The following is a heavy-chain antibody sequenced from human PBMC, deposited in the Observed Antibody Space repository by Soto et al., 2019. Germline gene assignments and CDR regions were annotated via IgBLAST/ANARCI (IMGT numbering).Heavy chain of an antibody. CDR3: ARLARFLEWLSRPPNLQYGMDV. J-gene: IGHJ6*02. CDR1: GGSISSGGYS. CDR2: IYHSGST. V-gene: IGHV4-30-2*01. D-gene: IGHD3-3*01. Sequence: SETLSLTCAVSGGSISSGGYSWSWIRQPPGKGLEWIGYIYHSGSTYYNPSLKSRVTISVDRSKNQFSLKLSSVTAADTAVYYCARLARFLEWLSRPPNLQYGMDVWGQGTTVTVSS.